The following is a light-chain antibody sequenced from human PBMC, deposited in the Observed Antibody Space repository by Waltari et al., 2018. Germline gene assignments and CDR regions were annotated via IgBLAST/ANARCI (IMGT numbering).Light chain of an antibody. Sequence: EIVMPQSPATLSLSPGERATLSCRASQSVTNNLAWYQQKPGQAPRLLIYRASTRATSIPARISGSGSGTEFTLTISSLQSEDFAFYYCQQYNNWPLTFGGGTKVEIK. J-gene: IGKJ4*01. CDR3: QQYNNWPLT. V-gene: IGKV3-15*01. CDR2: RAS. CDR1: QSVTNN.